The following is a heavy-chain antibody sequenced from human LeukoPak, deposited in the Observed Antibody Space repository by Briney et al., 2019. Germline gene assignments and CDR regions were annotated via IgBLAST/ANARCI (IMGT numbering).Heavy chain of an antibody. CDR3: ARTRFGDQGSRIDC. CDR2: IDCPDDK. V-gene: IGHV2-70*17. CDR1: GFSLITSALC. Sequence: SGHTLVNPTQTLTLTCTFSGFSLITSALCMSWIRKLPGKALEWLARIDCPDDKFYTTSLKTRRTISKDTSKDQVVLTMTNMDPVDTATYCCARTRFGDQGSRIDCWVQGTLVTVSS. D-gene: IGHD3-10*01. J-gene: IGHJ4*02.